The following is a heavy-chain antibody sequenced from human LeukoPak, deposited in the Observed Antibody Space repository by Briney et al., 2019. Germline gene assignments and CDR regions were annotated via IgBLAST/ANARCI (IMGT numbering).Heavy chain of an antibody. D-gene: IGHD3-10*01. Sequence: GGSLRLSCAASGFTFSSYSMNWVRQAPGKGLEWVSSISGSSSYIYYADSVKGRFTIPRDNAKNSLYLQMNSLRAEDTAVYYCARDYTYYYGSVGGYWGQGTLVTVSS. CDR2: ISGSSSYI. J-gene: IGHJ4*02. V-gene: IGHV3-21*01. CDR3: ARDYTYYYGSVGGY. CDR1: GFTFSSYS.